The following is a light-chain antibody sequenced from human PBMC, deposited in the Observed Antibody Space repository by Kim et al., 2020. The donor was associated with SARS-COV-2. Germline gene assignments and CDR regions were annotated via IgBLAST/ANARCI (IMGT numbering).Light chain of an antibody. Sequence: EIVLTQSPATLSSSPGERVTLSCRASQNVRTYLAWYQQKAGQAPRLLIYNASNRATGIPARFSGSGSGTDFTLTISSLEPEDFAVYYCQLRSNWPPWTFGQGTKVEI. CDR3: QLRSNWPPWT. J-gene: IGKJ1*01. CDR1: QNVRTY. V-gene: IGKV3-11*01. CDR2: NAS.